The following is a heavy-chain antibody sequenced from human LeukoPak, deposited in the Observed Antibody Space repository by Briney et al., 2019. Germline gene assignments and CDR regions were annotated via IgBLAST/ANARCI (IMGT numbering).Heavy chain of an antibody. Sequence: SETLSLTCTVSGGSISSYYWSWIRQPPGKGLEWIGYIYYSGSTNYNPSLKSRVTISVDTSKNQFSLKLSSVTAADTAVYYCARLRNWAWDFDSWGQGTLVTVSS. CDR1: GGSISSYY. V-gene: IGHV4-59*01. CDR3: ARLRNWAWDFDS. D-gene: IGHD7-27*01. J-gene: IGHJ4*02. CDR2: IYYSGST.